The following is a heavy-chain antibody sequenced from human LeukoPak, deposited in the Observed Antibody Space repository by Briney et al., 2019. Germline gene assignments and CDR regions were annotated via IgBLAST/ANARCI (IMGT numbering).Heavy chain of an antibody. J-gene: IGHJ5*02. Sequence: GGSLRLSCAASGFTVSSNYMSWVRQAPGKGLEWVSVIYSGGSTYYADSVKGRFTISRDNSKNTLYLQMNSLRAEDTAVYYCARDHVVRGVDTWGQGTLVTVSS. CDR1: GFTVSSNY. CDR2: IYSGGST. V-gene: IGHV3-66*01. D-gene: IGHD3-10*01. CDR3: ARDHVVRGVDT.